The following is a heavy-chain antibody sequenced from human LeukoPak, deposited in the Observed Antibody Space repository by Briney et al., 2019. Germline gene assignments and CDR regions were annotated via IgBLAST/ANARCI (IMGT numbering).Heavy chain of an antibody. Sequence: GASVKVSCKASGYTFTSYGISWVRQAPGQGLEWMGWLSTDNGDTNYAQKFQGRVTMTTDTSTTTAHMELRNLRSDDTAVYYCARHGGVGPKRDYFDSWGPGTLVTVSS. J-gene: IGHJ4*02. D-gene: IGHD3-16*01. CDR3: ARHGGVGPKRDYFDS. V-gene: IGHV1-18*01. CDR2: LSTDNGDT. CDR1: GYTFTSYG.